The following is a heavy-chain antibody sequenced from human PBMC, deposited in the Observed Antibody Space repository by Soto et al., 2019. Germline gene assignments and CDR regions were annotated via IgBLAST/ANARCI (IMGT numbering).Heavy chain of an antibody. CDR2: ISYDGSNK. CDR1: GFTFSSYA. V-gene: IGHV3-30-3*01. Sequence: GGSLRLSCAASGFTFSSYAMHWVRQAPGKGLEWVAVISYDGSNKYYADSVKGRFTISRDNSKNTLYLQMNSLRAEDTAVYYCARDPNLQFYYYGSGSSLDYWGQGTLVTVSS. J-gene: IGHJ4*02. CDR3: ARDPNLQFYYYGSGSSLDY. D-gene: IGHD3-10*01.